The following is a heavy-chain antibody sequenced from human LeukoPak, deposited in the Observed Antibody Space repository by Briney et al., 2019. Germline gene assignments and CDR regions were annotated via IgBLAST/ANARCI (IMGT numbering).Heavy chain of an antibody. CDR1: GGSISSYY. Sequence: SETLSLTCTVSGGSISSYYWSWIRQPPGKGLEWIGYIYYGGSTNYNPSLKSRVTISVDTSKNQFSLKLSSVTAADTAVYYCARDVNRPAAADSNWFDPWGQGTLVTVSS. J-gene: IGHJ5*02. CDR3: ARDVNRPAAADSNWFDP. V-gene: IGHV4-59*01. CDR2: IYYGGST. D-gene: IGHD6-13*01.